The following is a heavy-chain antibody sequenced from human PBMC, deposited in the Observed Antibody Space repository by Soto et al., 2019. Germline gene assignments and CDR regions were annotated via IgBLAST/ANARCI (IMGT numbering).Heavy chain of an antibody. CDR1: GYTFTRYG. Sequence: QVQLVQSGAEVKNPGSSVKVSCKASGYTFTRYGIGWARQAPGQGLEWMGWINTYNGTTNYAQNVQGRVTLTTDTSTSPAYMELRSLRYNDTAIYYCAMVDVYVTPSPQDVFGQGNTVIVSS. CDR2: INTYNGTT. J-gene: IGHJ6*02. D-gene: IGHD3-16*01. V-gene: IGHV1-18*01. CDR3: AMVDVYVTPSPQDV.